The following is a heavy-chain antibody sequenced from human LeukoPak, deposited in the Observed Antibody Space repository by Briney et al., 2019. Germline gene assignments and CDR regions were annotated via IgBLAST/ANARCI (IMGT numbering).Heavy chain of an antibody. CDR2: ISYDGSNK. J-gene: IGHJ4*02. V-gene: IGHV3-30*14. CDR3: ARVDSYDIYFDY. D-gene: IGHD3-22*01. Sequence: GSLRLSCVASGFTFTSYAMQWVRQAPGKGLEWVAVISYDGSNKYYADSVKGRFTISRDNSKNTLYLQMNSLRAEDTAVYYCARVDSYDIYFDYWGQGTLVTVSS. CDR1: GFTFTSYA.